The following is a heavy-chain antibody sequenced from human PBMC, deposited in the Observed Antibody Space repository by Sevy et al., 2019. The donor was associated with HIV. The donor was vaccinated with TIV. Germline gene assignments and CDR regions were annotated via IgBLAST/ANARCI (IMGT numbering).Heavy chain of an antibody. V-gene: IGHV1-2*02. Sequence: ASVKVSCNTSGYTFSVHYIYWVRQAAGQGLEWMGWINPSTGDTNFSPKFQGRVTMTRDSSINTAYMELSRLTSADTAVYFCARLGYSDPRGQYYGGGADYFDYWGQGTLVTVSS. CDR1: GYTFSVHY. D-gene: IGHD3-22*01. CDR3: ARLGYSDPRGQYYGGGADYFDY. CDR2: INPSTGDT. J-gene: IGHJ4*02.